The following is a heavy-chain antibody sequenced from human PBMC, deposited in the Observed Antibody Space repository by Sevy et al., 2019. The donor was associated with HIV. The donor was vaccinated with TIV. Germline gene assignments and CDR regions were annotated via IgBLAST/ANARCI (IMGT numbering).Heavy chain of an antibody. Sequence: SETLSLTCTVSGGSISNYFWSWIRQPPGKGLEWIGYIYYSGSINYNPSLKSRVTISVETSKNQFSLKLSSVTAADTAVYYCARESIGAVGDFDYWGQGTLVTVSS. D-gene: IGHD6-13*01. CDR3: ARESIGAVGDFDY. J-gene: IGHJ4*02. V-gene: IGHV4-59*01. CDR2: IYYSGSI. CDR1: GGSISNYF.